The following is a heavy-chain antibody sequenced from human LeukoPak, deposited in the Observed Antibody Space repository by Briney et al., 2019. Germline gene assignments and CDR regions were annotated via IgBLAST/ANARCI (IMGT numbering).Heavy chain of an antibody. J-gene: IGHJ4*02. V-gene: IGHV3-48*01. CDR3: ARDLLLVAGALDY. CDR2: ISSSSSTI. Sequence: GGSLRLSCAASGFTFSSYSMNWVRQAPGKGLEWVSYISSSSSTIYYADSVKGRFTISRDNAKNSLYLQMNSLRAEDTAVYYCARDLLLVAGALDYWGQGTLVTVSS. D-gene: IGHD6-19*01. CDR1: GFTFSSYS.